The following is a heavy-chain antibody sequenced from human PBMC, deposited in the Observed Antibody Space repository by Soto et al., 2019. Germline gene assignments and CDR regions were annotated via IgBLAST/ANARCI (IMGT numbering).Heavy chain of an antibody. CDR3: ARDRRSREYYYYYMDV. J-gene: IGHJ6*03. D-gene: IGHD4-17*01. Sequence: GGSLRLSCAASGFTVSSNYMSWVRQAPGKGLEWVSVIYSGGSTYYADSVKGRFTISRDNSKNTLYLQMNSLRAEDTAVYYCARDRRSREYYYYYMDVWGKGTTVTVSS. CDR1: GFTVSSNY. V-gene: IGHV3-66*01. CDR2: IYSGGST.